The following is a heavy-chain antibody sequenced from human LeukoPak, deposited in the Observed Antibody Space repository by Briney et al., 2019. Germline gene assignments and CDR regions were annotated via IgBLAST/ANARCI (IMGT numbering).Heavy chain of an antibody. J-gene: IGHJ4*02. Sequence: GGSLRLSCAASGFTFSSYGMSWVRQAPGKGLEWVSAISGSGGSTYYADSVKGRFTISRDNSKNTLYLQMNSLRAEDTAVYYCAKDRRCSGGSCKTPYYFDYWGQGTLVTVSS. CDR1: GFTFSSYG. D-gene: IGHD2-15*01. CDR2: ISGSGGST. V-gene: IGHV3-23*01. CDR3: AKDRRCSGGSCKTPYYFDY.